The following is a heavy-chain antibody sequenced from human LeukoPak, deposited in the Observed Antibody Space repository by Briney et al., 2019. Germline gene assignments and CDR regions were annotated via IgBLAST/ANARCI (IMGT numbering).Heavy chain of an antibody. CDR3: AKDLYSSGWYQDY. CDR2: ISGSGGST. J-gene: IGHJ4*02. CDR1: GFTFSSYA. V-gene: IGHV3-23*01. Sequence: PGGSLRLSCAASGFTFSSYAMSWVRQAPGKGLEWVSAISGSGGSTCYADSVKGRFTISRDNSKNTLYLQMNSLRAEDTAVYYCAKDLYSSGWYQDYWGQGTLVTVSS. D-gene: IGHD6-19*01.